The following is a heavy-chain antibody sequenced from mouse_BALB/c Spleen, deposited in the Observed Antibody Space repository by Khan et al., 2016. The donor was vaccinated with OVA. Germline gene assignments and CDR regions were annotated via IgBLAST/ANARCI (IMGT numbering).Heavy chain of an antibody. J-gene: IGHJ3*01. CDR2: IDPYDSET. V-gene: IGHV1S126*01. Sequence: QVQLKESGAELVRPGASVKLSCAASGYTFTSYWTNCVNQSFEQGLEWIGRIDPYDSETHYNQNFKDKAIFTLDRSSSQAFMQLSSLTTEDPAALYCARNPFAYWGQGTMVTVSA. CDR3: ARNPFAY. CDR1: GYTFTSYW.